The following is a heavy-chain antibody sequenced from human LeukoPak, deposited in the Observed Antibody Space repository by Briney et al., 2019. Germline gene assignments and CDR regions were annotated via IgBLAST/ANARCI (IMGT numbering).Heavy chain of an antibody. J-gene: IGHJ6*02. D-gene: IGHD2-2*01. Sequence: SETLSLTCAVSGGSISSGGYSWSWIRQPPGKGLEWIGYIYYSGSTNYNPSLKSRVTISVDTSKNQFSLKLSSVTAADTAVYYCARHFVVVPAATDYYYYGMDVWGQGTTVTVSS. V-gene: IGHV4-61*08. CDR1: GGSISSGGYS. CDR3: ARHFVVVPAATDYYYYGMDV. CDR2: IYYSGST.